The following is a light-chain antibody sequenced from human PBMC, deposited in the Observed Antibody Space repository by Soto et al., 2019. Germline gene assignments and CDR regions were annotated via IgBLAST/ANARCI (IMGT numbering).Light chain of an antibody. CDR1: SSNIGAGYD. Sequence: AVVTQPPSVSGAPGQRVTISCTGSSSNIGAGYDVHWYHQLPGTAPKLLIYGNSNRPSGVPDRFSGSKSGTSASLAITGLQAEDEADYYCQSYDSSLSGVVFGGGTKLTVL. CDR2: GNS. V-gene: IGLV1-40*01. J-gene: IGLJ2*01. CDR3: QSYDSSLSGVV.